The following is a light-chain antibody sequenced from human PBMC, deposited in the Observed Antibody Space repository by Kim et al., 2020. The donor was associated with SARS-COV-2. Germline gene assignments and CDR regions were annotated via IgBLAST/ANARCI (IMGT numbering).Light chain of an antibody. CDR3: CSYAGDYI. CDR1: SSNLGTFNL. V-gene: IGLV2-23*02. CDR2: EVN. J-gene: IGLJ1*01. Sequence: SPGQSITISCTGTSSNLGTFNLVSWYQQHPGKAPKLTIYEVNKRPSGVSNRFSGSKSGNRASLTISGLQPEDEADYYCCSYAGDYIFGTGTKVTVL.